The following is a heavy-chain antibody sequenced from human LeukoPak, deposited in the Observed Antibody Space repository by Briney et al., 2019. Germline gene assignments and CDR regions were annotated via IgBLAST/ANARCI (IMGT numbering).Heavy chain of an antibody. CDR1: GFTVSSNY. CDR3: ARDVPLTG. J-gene: IGHJ4*02. D-gene: IGHD2-8*02. V-gene: IGHV3-66*01. Sequence: GGSLRLSCAASGFTVSSNYMSWVRQAPGKGLEWISVIYRGGSTFYADSVKGRFSIPRDKSKNMLYLQMNSLGAEDTAVYSCARDVPLTGWGQGTLVTVSS. CDR2: IYRGGST.